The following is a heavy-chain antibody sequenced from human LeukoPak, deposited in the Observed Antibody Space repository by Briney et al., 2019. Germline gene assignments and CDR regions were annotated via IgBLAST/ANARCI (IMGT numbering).Heavy chain of an antibody. J-gene: IGHJ3*02. V-gene: IGHV4-59*08. CDR1: GGSIDNYY. Sequence: SETLSLTCTVSGGSIDNYYWNWIRQPPGKGLEWIAYISDSGSTNYNPSLKSRVTISLDTSKNQFSLKLTSVTAAGTAMYYCARKNSFDIWGRGTMVTVA. CDR3: ARKNSFDI. CDR2: ISDSGST. D-gene: IGHD2/OR15-2a*01.